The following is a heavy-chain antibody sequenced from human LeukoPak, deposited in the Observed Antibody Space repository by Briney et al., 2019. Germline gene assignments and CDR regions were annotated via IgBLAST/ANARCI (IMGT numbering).Heavy chain of an antibody. Sequence: PGGSLRLSCAASGFTFSSYSMNWVRQAPGKGLEWVSYISSSSSYTYYADSVKGRFTISRDNAKNSLYLQMNYLRAEDTAVYYCSRAVSSGYYNLYFDFWGQGSLVTVSS. V-gene: IGHV3-21*05. CDR2: ISSSSSYT. CDR3: SRAVSSGYYNLYFDF. CDR1: GFTFSSYS. J-gene: IGHJ4*02. D-gene: IGHD3-3*01.